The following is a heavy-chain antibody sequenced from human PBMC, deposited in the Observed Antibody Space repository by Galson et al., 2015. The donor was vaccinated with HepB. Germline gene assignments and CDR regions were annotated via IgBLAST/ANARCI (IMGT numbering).Heavy chain of an antibody. J-gene: IGHJ4*02. V-gene: IGHV3-74*03. D-gene: IGHD6-19*01. CDR2: TSADGTRT. Sequence: SLRLSCAASGFTFSDYWMYWVRQAPGKGLLWVSYTSADGTRTTYADSVKGRFTISRDNAKNTVYLQMNSLRAEDTAVYYCAREFAFGCGSYSNWGQGSLVTVSS. CDR1: GFTFSDYW. CDR3: AREFAFGCGSYSN.